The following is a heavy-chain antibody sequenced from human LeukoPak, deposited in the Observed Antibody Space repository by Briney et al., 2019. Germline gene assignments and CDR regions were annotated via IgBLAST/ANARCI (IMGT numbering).Heavy chain of an antibody. D-gene: IGHD3-22*01. CDR1: GGSISSYY. CDR2: IYYSGST. CDR3: AVYYDSSGYYGN. J-gene: IGHJ4*02. Sequence: SETLSLTCTVSGGSISSYYWSWIRQPPGKGLEWIGYIYYSGSTNYNPSLKSRVTISVDTSKNQFSLKLSSVTAADTAVYYCAVYYDSSGYYGNWGQGTLVTVSS. V-gene: IGHV4-59*08.